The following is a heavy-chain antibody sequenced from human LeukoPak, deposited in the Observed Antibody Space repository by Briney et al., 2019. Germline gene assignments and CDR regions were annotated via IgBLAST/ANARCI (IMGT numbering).Heavy chain of an antibody. V-gene: IGHV4-59*12. CDR2: IYYSGST. CDR3: AKEAKYYDILIGYYRSFYYFDY. J-gene: IGHJ4*02. D-gene: IGHD3-9*01. CDR1: GGSISSYY. Sequence: PSETLSLTCTVSGGSISSYYWTWIRQPPGKGLEWIGYIYYSGSTNYNPSLKSRVIISVDTSKNQFSLNLTSVTAADTAVYYCAKEAKYYDILIGYYRSFYYFDYWGQGTLVTVSS.